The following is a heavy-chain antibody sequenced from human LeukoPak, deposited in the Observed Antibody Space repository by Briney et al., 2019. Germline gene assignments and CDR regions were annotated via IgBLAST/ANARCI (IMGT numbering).Heavy chain of an antibody. CDR1: GFRVSDND. J-gene: IGHJ4*02. CDR3: SGSYHGIPY. CDR2: LYYGGDT. Sequence: GGSLRLSCAASGFRVSDNDMSWDRQAPGRGLEWVSVLYYGGDTHYADSVKGRFTISRDNSKHTLYLQMKYLRAEDTAVYYCSGSYHGIPYWGQGTLVTVSS. D-gene: IGHD3-10*01. V-gene: IGHV3-66*01.